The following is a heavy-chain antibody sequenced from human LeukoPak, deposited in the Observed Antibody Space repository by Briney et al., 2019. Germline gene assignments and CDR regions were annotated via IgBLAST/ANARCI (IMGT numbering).Heavy chain of an antibody. V-gene: IGHV4-59*08. CDR1: GGSISSYY. Sequence: PSETLSLTCTVSGGSISSYYWSWIRQPPGKGLEWIGYIYYSGSTNYNPSLKSRVTISVDTSKNQFSLKLSSVTAADTAVYYCARQAQWLVFPGAFDIWGQGTMVTVSS. J-gene: IGHJ3*02. D-gene: IGHD6-19*01. CDR2: IYYSGST. CDR3: ARQAQWLVFPGAFDI.